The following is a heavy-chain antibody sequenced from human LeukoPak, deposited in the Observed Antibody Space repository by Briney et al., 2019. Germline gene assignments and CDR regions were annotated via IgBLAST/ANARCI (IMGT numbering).Heavy chain of an antibody. V-gene: IGHV3-30*02. CDR2: IRYDGSNK. J-gene: IGHJ4*02. D-gene: IGHD2-2*01. CDR1: GFTFSSYG. Sequence: GSLRLSCAASGFTFSSYGMHWVRQAPGKGLEWVAFIRYDGSNKYYADSVKGRFTISRDNSKNTLYLQMNSLRAEDTAIYYCAKDYADIVVVPDAILDYWGQGTLVTVSS. CDR3: AKDYADIVVVPDAILDY.